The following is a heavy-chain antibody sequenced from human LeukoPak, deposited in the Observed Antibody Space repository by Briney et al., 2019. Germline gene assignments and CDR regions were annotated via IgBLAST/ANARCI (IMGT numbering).Heavy chain of an antibody. CDR2: IIPILGIA. D-gene: IGHD6-13*01. J-gene: IGHJ4*02. V-gene: IGHV1-69*04. CDR3: AKDQTAAVGQLDY. CDR1: GGTFSSYA. Sequence: SVKVSCKASGGTFSSYAISWVRQAPGQGLEWMGRIIPILGIANYAQKFQGRVTITADKSTSTAYMELSSLGSEDTAVYYCAKDQTAAVGQLDYWGQGTVVTVSS.